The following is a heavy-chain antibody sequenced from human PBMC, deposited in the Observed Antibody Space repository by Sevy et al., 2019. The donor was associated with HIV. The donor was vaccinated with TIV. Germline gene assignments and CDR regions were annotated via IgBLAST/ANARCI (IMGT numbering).Heavy chain of an antibody. V-gene: IGHV3-23*01. CDR3: AKDGSSGSYGGAFDI. CDR1: GFTFSSYA. Sequence: GGSLRLPCAASGFTFSSYAMSWVRQAPGKGLEWVSAISGSGGSTYYAASVKGRFTISRDNSKNTLYLQMNSLRAEDTAVYYCAKDGSSGSYGGAFDIWGQGTMVIVSS. D-gene: IGHD1-26*01. J-gene: IGHJ3*02. CDR2: ISGSGGST.